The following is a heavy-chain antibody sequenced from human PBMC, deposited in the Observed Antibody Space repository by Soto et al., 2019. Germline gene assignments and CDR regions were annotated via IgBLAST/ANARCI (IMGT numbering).Heavy chain of an antibody. CDR1: GYSITKYA. CDR2: ITAKSAST. J-gene: IGHJ3*01. Sequence: QVELTQSGAEVKKPGASVKVSCKASGYSITKYAISWVRQAPGQGLECLGWITAKSASTKYAEKVQRRVTMTTDTSTSTAYMHLRRLRSDDTAVYYCSSVRPYGHSDVDAFNLWGHGTSVTVSS. D-gene: IGHD3-10*02. V-gene: IGHV1-18*01. CDR3: SSVRPYGHSDVDAFNL.